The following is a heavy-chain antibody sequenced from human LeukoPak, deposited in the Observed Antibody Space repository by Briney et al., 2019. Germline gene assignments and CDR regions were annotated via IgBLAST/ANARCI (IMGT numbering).Heavy chain of an antibody. V-gene: IGHV4-30-4*08. CDR1: GGSISSGDCY. J-gene: IGHJ4*02. CDR2: IYYSGST. Sequence: SETLSLTCTVSGGSISSGDCYWSWIRQPPGKGLEWIGYIYYSGSTYYNPSLKSRVTISVDTSKNQFSLKLSSVTAADTAVYYCARVLTQDRTGTISDATDYWGQGTLVTVSS. CDR3: ARVLTQDRTGTISDATDY. D-gene: IGHD1-1*01.